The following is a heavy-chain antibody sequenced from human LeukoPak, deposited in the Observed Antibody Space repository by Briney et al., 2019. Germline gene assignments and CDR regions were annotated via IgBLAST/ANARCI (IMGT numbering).Heavy chain of an antibody. CDR1: GYTFTSYG. V-gene: IGHV1-18*01. CDR3: ARVYSSSWSTESYYYGMDV. D-gene: IGHD6-13*01. Sequence: ASVKVSCKASGYTFTSYGISWVRQAPGKGLEWMGWISAYNGNTNYAQKLQGRVTMTTDTSTSTAYMELRSLRSDDTAVYYCARVYSSSWSTESYYYGMDVWGQGTTVSVSS. CDR2: ISAYNGNT. J-gene: IGHJ6*02.